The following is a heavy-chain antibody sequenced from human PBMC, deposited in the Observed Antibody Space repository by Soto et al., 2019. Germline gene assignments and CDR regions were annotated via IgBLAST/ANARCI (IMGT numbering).Heavy chain of an antibody. D-gene: IGHD3-22*01. CDR2: INPNSGGT. CDR3: ARDVTTTLLVTREPSFDY. J-gene: IGHJ4*02. CDR1: GYTFTGYY. Sequence: QVQLVQSGAEVKKPGASVKVSCKASGYTFTGYYMHWVRQAPGQGLEWMGWINPNSGGTNYAQKFQGWVTMTRDTSISTAYMELSRLRSDDTAVYYCARDVTTTLLVTREPSFDYWGQGTLVTVSS. V-gene: IGHV1-2*04.